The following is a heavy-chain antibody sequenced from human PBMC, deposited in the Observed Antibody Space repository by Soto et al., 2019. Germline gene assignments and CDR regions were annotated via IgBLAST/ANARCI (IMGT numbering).Heavy chain of an antibody. CDR1: VFTFDDYS. CDR3: AKDRSGYCSSTSCYYAFDI. J-gene: IGHJ3*02. D-gene: IGHD2-2*01. V-gene: IGHV3-9*01. CDR2: ISWNSGSI. Sequence: SLRLSFSASVFTFDDYSMHWVRPATGKGLEWVSGISWNSGSIGYADSVKGRFTISRDNAKNSLYLQMNSLRAEDTALYYCAKDRSGYCSSTSCYYAFDIWGQGTMVTVSS.